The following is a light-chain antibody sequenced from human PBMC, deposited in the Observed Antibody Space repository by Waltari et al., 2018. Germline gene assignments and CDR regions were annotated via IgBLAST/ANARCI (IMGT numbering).Light chain of an antibody. CDR3: QQRANWPPLT. V-gene: IGKV3-11*01. J-gene: IGKJ4*01. Sequence: EVVLTQSPATLSLSPGERATLSCRASQSVYNFLAWYQQKPGQAPRLLIYAASQRGTGIPARFSGSGSGTDFTLTISSLEPEDVAVYYCQQRANWPPLTFGGGTKVEIK. CDR2: AAS. CDR1: QSVYNF.